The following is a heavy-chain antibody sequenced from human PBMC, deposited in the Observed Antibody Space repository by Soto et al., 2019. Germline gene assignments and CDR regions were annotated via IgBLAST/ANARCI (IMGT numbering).Heavy chain of an antibody. Sequence: SETLSLTCTVSGGSISSSSYYWGWIRQPPGKGLEWIGSIYYSGSTYYNPSLKSRVTISVDTSKNQFSLKLSSVTAADTAVYYCARGLRKATWQQLAYYFDYWGQGTLVTVSS. J-gene: IGHJ4*02. D-gene: IGHD6-13*01. CDR2: IYYSGST. V-gene: IGHV4-39*07. CDR1: GGSISSSSYY. CDR3: ARGLRKATWQQLAYYFDY.